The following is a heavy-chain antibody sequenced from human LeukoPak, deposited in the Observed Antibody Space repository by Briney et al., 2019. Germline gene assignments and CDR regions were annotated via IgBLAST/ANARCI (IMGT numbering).Heavy chain of an antibody. V-gene: IGHV3-30-3*01. J-gene: IGHJ4*02. Sequence: GRSLRLSCAASGFTFSSYAMHWVRQAPGKGLEGVAVISYDGSNKYYADSVKGRFTISRDNSKNTLYLQMNSLRLEDTAVYFCARMALGYWGQGTLVTVSS. CDR1: GFTFSSYA. CDR2: ISYDGSNK. D-gene: IGHD3-16*01. CDR3: ARMALGY.